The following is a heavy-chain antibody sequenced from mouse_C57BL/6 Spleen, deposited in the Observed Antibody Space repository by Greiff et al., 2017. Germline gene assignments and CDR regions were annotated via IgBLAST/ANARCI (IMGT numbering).Heavy chain of an antibody. V-gene: IGHV1-69*01. J-gene: IGHJ3*01. CDR2: IDPSDSYT. D-gene: IGHD1-1*01. CDR1: GYTFTSYW. CDR3: ARYNYAEGFAY. Sequence: QVQLKQPGAELVMPGASVKLSCKASGYTFTSYWMHWVKQRPGQGLEWIGEIDPSDSYTNYNQKFKGKSTLTVDKSSSTAYMQLSSLTSEDSAVYYCARYNYAEGFAYWGQGTLVTVSA.